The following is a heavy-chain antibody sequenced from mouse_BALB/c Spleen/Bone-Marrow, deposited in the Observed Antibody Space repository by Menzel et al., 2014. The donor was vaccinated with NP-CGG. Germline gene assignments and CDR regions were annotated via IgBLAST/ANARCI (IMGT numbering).Heavy chain of an antibody. V-gene: IGHV1-80*01. Sequence: QVQLQQSGAELMKPGASVKISCKATGYTFSSYWIEWVKQRPGQGLEWIGQIYPGDGDTNYNGKFKGKATLTADKSSSTAYMQLSSLTSEDSAVYFCARCDGYSYYFDYWGQGTTLTVSS. CDR1: GYTFSSYW. CDR3: ARCDGYSYYFDY. J-gene: IGHJ2*01. CDR2: IYPGDGDT. D-gene: IGHD2-3*01.